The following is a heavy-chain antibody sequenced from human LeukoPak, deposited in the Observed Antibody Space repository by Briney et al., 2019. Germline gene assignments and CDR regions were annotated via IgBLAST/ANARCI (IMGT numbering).Heavy chain of an antibody. Sequence: QPGGSLRLSCAASGFAFDTYWMHWVRRTPGKGPACVCSISRDGLSASYVDSVKGRFTVSRDNAKNMLYLQMNSLGVEDTALYYCVRGSQPGRGLDYWGQGTLVTVSS. CDR3: VRGSQPGRGLDY. V-gene: IGHV3-74*01. CDR1: GFAFDTYW. D-gene: IGHD3-10*01. J-gene: IGHJ4*02. CDR2: ISRDGLSA.